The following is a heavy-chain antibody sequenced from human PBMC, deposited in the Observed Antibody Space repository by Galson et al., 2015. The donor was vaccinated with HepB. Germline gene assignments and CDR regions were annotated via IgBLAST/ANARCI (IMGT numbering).Heavy chain of an antibody. Sequence: SLRLSCAASGFTFSSYGMHWVRQAPGKGLEWVAVIWYDGSNKYYADSVKGRFTISRDNSKNTLYLQMNSLRAEDTAVYYCARDRIVGATTDYFDYWGQGTLVTVSS. CDR1: GFTFSSYG. D-gene: IGHD1-26*01. J-gene: IGHJ4*02. CDR3: ARDRIVGATTDYFDY. V-gene: IGHV3-33*01. CDR2: IWYDGSNK.